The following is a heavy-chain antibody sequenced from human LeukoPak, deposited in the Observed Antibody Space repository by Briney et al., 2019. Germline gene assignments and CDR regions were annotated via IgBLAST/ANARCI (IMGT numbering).Heavy chain of an antibody. CDR3: ARLSVDTAIGSAAFDY. Sequence: SSETLSLTCAVYGGSFSGYYWSWIRQPPGKGLEWIGEINHSGSTNYNPSLKSRVTISVDTSKNQFSLKLSSVTAADTAVYYCARLSVDTAIGSAAFDYWGQGTLVTVSS. CDR2: INHSGST. V-gene: IGHV4-34*01. CDR1: GGSFSGYY. J-gene: IGHJ4*02. D-gene: IGHD5-18*01.